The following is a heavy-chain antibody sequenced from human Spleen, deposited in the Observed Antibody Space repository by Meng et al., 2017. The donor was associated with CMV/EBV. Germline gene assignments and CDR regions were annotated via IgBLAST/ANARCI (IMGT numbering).Heavy chain of an antibody. CDR3: ARGSATVTTGWFDP. CDR2: INPSGGST. V-gene: IGHV1-46*01. J-gene: IGHJ5*02. Sequence: ASGYTFTNYDVHWVRQAPGQGLEWMGIINPSGGSTSYAQKFQGRVTMTRDTSTSTVYMELSSLRSEDTAVYYCARGSATVTTGWFDPWGQGTLVTVSS. D-gene: IGHD4-11*01. CDR1: GYTFTNYD.